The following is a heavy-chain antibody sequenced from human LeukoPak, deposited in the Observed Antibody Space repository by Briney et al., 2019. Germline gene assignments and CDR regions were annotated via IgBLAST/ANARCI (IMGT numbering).Heavy chain of an antibody. D-gene: IGHD2-21*02. CDR3: ARVAGGDWYYFDF. V-gene: IGHV1-2*02. J-gene: IGHJ4*02. CDR1: GYTFTAYY. CDR2: INLNSGGT. Sequence: ASVKVSCKASGYTFTAYYMHWVRHAPEQGLEWMGWINLNSGGTNSAQKFQGRVTMTRDTSISAAYMELSRLGSDDTAVYYCARVAGGDWYYFDFWGQGTLVTVSS.